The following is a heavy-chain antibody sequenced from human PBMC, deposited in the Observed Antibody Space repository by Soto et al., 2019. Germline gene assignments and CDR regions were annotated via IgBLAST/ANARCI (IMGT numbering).Heavy chain of an antibody. CDR3: ARHPLEGRYFDWLPSFDY. V-gene: IGHV4-39*01. CDR2: IYYSGST. D-gene: IGHD3-9*01. J-gene: IGHJ4*02. Sequence: QLQLQESGPGLVKPSETLSLTCTVSGGSISSSSYYWGWIRQPPGKGLEWIGSIYYSGSTYYNPSLKSRVTISVDTSKNQFSLKLSSVTAADTAVYYCARHPLEGRYFDWLPSFDYWGQGTLVTVSS. CDR1: GGSISSSSYY.